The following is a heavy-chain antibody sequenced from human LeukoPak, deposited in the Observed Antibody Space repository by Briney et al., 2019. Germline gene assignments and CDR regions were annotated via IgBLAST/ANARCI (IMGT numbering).Heavy chain of an antibody. V-gene: IGHV1-69*13. J-gene: IGHJ4*02. CDR3: ARATVRGVTAGAWAY. D-gene: IGHD3-10*01. Sequence: SVKVSCKASGGTFSSYAISWVRQAPGQGLEWMGGIIPIFGTANYAQKFQGRVTITADESTSTAYMELSSLRSEDTAVYYCARATVRGVTAGAWAYWGQGTLVTVSS. CDR1: GGTFSSYA. CDR2: IIPIFGTA.